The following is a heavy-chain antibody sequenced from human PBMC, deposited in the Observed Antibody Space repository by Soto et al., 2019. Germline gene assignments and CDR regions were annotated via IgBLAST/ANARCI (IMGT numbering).Heavy chain of an antibody. Sequence: QVQLVESGGGVVQPGRSLRLSCAASGFTFSSYGMHWVRQAPGKGLEWVAVISYDGSNKYYADSVKGRFTISRDNSKNTLYLQMNSLRAEDTAVYYCAKAPYSGYEIDYWGQGTLVNVSS. V-gene: IGHV3-30*18. CDR3: AKAPYSGYEIDY. CDR2: ISYDGSNK. J-gene: IGHJ4*02. D-gene: IGHD5-12*01. CDR1: GFTFSSYG.